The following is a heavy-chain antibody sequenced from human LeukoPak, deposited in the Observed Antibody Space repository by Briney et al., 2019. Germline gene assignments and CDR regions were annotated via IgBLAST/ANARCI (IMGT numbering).Heavy chain of an antibody. CDR3: ARGGSGSYYPRKNYYYYYYMDV. V-gene: IGHV3-23*01. CDR2: ISGSGGST. CDR1: GFTFSSYA. Sequence: GGSLRLSCAASGFTFSSYAMSWVRQAPGKGLEWVSAISGSGGSTYYADSVKGRFTISRDNSKNTLYLQMNSLRAEDTAVYYCARGGSGSYYPRKNYYYYYYMDVWGKGTTVTVSS. D-gene: IGHD3-10*01. J-gene: IGHJ6*03.